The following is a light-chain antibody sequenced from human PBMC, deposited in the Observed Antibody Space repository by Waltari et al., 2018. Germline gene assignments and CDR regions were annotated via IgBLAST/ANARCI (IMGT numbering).Light chain of an antibody. V-gene: IGLV4-69*01. J-gene: IGLJ3*02. CDR1: SGHSSNI. CDR2: GNSDGTH. Sequence: QLVVTQSPSASAPLGASVKLTCTLSSGHSSNIVAWLQQRPEKGPRYLMKGNSDGTHIKGDDIPGRFSGSSSGAGPYLTISSLQPDDEADYYCQTGGHGTWVFGGGTTLTVL. CDR3: QTGGHGTWV.